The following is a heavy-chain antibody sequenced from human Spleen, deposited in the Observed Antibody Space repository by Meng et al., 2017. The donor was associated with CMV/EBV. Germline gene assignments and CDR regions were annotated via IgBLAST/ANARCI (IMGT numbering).Heavy chain of an antibody. CDR2: MNPNSGNR. Sequence: ASVKVSCKASGYTFTSYDINWVRQATGQGLEWMGWMNPNSGNRGYAQKFQGRVTITRNTSISTAYMELSSLRSEDTAVYYCARGGMMWRSGIVVEPAAAFDFWGQGTLVTVSS. CDR3: ARGGMMWRSGIVVEPAAAFDF. D-gene: IGHD2-2*01. V-gene: IGHV1-8*03. CDR1: GYTFTSYD. J-gene: IGHJ4*02.